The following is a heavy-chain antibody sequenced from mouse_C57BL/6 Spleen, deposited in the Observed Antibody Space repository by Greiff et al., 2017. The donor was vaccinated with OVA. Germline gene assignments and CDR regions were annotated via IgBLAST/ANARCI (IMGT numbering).Heavy chain of an antibody. CDR1: GFTFTDYY. CDR2: IRNKANGYTT. Sequence: EVMLVESGGGLVQPGGSLSLSCAASGFTFTDYYMSWVRQPPGKALEWLGFIRNKANGYTTEYSASVKGRFTISRDNSQSILYLQMNALRAEDSATYYCARYYYGHDYWGQGTTLTVSS. D-gene: IGHD1-1*01. J-gene: IGHJ2*01. CDR3: ARYYYGHDY. V-gene: IGHV7-3*01.